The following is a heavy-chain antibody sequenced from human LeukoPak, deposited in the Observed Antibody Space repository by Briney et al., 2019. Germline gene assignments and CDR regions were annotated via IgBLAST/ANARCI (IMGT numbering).Heavy chain of an antibody. D-gene: IGHD6-19*01. V-gene: IGHV1-69*13. Sequence: GASVKVSCKASGGTVSNYAISWVRQAPGQGLGWMGAIIPIFGTANYAQKFQGRVTITADESTSTAYMELSSLRSEDTAVYYCARILSSSWYEYFHHWGQGTLVTVSS. CDR1: GGTVSNYA. CDR2: IIPIFGTA. CDR3: ARILSSSWYEYFHH. J-gene: IGHJ1*01.